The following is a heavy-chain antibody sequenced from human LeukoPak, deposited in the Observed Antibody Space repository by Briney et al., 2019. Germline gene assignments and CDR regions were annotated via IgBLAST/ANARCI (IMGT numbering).Heavy chain of an antibody. CDR1: GYTLTELS. D-gene: IGHD3-22*01. V-gene: IGHV1-24*01. Sequence: ASVKVSCKVSGYTLTELSMHWVRLAPGKGLEWMGGFDPEDGETIYAQKFQGRVTMTEDTSTDTAYMELSSLRSEDTAVYYCATVSYYYDSSGYYYWGQGTLVTVSS. J-gene: IGHJ4*02. CDR2: FDPEDGET. CDR3: ATVSYYYDSSGYYY.